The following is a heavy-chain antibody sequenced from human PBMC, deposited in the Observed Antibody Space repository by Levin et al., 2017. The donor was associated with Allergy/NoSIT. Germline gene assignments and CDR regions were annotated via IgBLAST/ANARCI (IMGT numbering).Heavy chain of an antibody. J-gene: IGHJ3*02. CDR1: GGTFSSYA. CDR3: AREVPTVIHYSAFDI. D-gene: IGHD4-17*01. V-gene: IGHV1-69*13. CDR2: IIPIFGTA. Sequence: SVKVSCKASGGTFSSYAISWVRQAPGQGLEWMGGIIPIFGTANYAQKFQGRVTITADESTSTAYMELSSLRSEDTAVYYCAREVPTVIHYSAFDIWGQGTMVTVSS.